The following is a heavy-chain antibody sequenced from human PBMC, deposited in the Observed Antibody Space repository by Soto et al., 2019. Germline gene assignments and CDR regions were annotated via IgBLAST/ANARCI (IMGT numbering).Heavy chain of an antibody. CDR2: IIPIFGTA. J-gene: IGHJ6*02. CDR1: GGTFSSYA. D-gene: IGHD2-2*01. V-gene: IGHV1-69*12. Sequence: QVQLVQSGAEVKKPGSSVKVSCKASGGTFSSYAIRWLRQAPGQGLEWMGVIIPIFGTANSAQKFQGRVTIPADESTSKAYMELSSLRSEDTAVYYCARSVAAAYYGMDVWGQGTTVTVSS. CDR3: ARSVAAAYYGMDV.